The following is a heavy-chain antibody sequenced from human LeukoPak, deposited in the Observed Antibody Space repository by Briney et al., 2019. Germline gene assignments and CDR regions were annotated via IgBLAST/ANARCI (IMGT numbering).Heavy chain of an antibody. J-gene: IGHJ6*03. CDR2: IYYSGST. Sequence: SETLSLTCTVSGGSISSYYWSWIRQPPGKGLEWMGYIYYSGSTNYNPSLKSRVTISVDTSKNQFSLKLSSVTAADTAVYYCASGPFGYCSSTSCQGGYYYMDVWGKGNTVTVSS. CDR1: GGSISSYY. D-gene: IGHD2-2*03. V-gene: IGHV4-59*01. CDR3: ASGPFGYCSSTSCQGGYYYMDV.